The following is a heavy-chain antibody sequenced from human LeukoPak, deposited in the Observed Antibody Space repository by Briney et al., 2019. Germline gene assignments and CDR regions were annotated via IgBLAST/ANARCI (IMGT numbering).Heavy chain of an antibody. Sequence: PSQTLSVTCTVSGGSISSGSYYWSWIRQPAGKGLEWIGRIYTSWSTNYNPSLKSRVTISVDTSKNPFSLKLSSVTAADTAVYYCARSPYSNYYYYYYTDVWGKGTTVTVSS. CDR2: IYTSWST. V-gene: IGHV4-61*02. J-gene: IGHJ6*03. CDR3: ARSPYSNYYYYYYTDV. CDR1: GGSISSGSYY. D-gene: IGHD4-11*01.